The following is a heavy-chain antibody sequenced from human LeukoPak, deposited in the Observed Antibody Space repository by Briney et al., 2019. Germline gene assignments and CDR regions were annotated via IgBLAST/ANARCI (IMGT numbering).Heavy chain of an antibody. J-gene: IGHJ6*02. CDR2: ISGGSTYT. V-gene: IGHV3-11*06. CDR1: GFTYKDYY. Sequence: GGSLRLSCAGSGFTYKDYYLNWIRQAPGKGLEWVSYISGGSTYTNYANSVKGRFTISRDNARNSLFLQMNSLTAEDTAIYYCARSLISAVIGMDVWGQGTAVTVSS. D-gene: IGHD3-3*01. CDR3: ARSLISAVIGMDV.